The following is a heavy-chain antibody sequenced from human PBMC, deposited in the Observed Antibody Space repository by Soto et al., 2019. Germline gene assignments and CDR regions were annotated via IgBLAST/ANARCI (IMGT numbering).Heavy chain of an antibody. CDR3: ARGIQLWSPLNY. V-gene: IGHV1-69*12. J-gene: IGHJ4*02. Sequence: QVQLVQSGAEVKKPGSSVKVSCKASGGTFSSYAISWVRQAPGQGLEWMGGIIPIFGTANYAQKFQGRVXIXAXXSTSTAYMELSSLRSEDTAVYYCARGIQLWSPLNYWGQGTLVTVSS. CDR2: IIPIFGTA. D-gene: IGHD5-18*01. CDR1: GGTFSSYA.